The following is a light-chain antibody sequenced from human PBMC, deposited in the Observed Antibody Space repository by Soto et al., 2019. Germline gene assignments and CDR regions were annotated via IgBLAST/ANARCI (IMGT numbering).Light chain of an antibody. Sequence: QSVLTQPASVSGFAGQSITISCSGTMRDVGAYNLVSWYQQHPGTAPKLIIYEVRNRPSGISSRFSGSRSGNTASLTISGLQSEDEGDYYCSAYTARSTLVFGGGTK. V-gene: IGLV2-14*01. CDR2: EVR. J-gene: IGLJ3*02. CDR3: SAYTARSTLV. CDR1: MRDVGAYNL.